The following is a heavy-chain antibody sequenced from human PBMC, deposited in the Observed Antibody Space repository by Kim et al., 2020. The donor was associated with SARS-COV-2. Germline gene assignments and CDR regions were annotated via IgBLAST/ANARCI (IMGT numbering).Heavy chain of an antibody. CDR1: GGTFSSYT. CDR2: IIPILGIA. V-gene: IGHV1-69*04. Sequence: SVKVSCKASGGTFSSYTISWVRQAPGQGLEWMGRIIPILGIANYAQKFQGRVTITADKSTSTAYMELSSLRSEDTAVYYCARDGGGNYYGSGSYYKMRPYGMDVWGQGTTVTVSS. CDR3: ARDGGGNYYGSGSYYKMRPYGMDV. D-gene: IGHD3-10*01. J-gene: IGHJ6*02.